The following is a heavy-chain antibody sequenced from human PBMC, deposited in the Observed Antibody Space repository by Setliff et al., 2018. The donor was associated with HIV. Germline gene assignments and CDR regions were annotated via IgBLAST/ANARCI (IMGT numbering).Heavy chain of an antibody. V-gene: IGHV4-59*01. CDR1: AGSISSYY. D-gene: IGHD1-26*01. CDR3: AKGLRWELRKLGADYYYYGMDV. J-gene: IGHJ6*02. Sequence: PSETLSLTCTVSAGSISSYYWSWIRQPPGKGLEWIGYIYYSGSTNYNPSVKGRFTISRDNSKNTLYLQMNSLRAEDTAVYYCAKGLRWELRKLGADYYYYGMDVWGQGTTVTVSS. CDR2: IYYSGST.